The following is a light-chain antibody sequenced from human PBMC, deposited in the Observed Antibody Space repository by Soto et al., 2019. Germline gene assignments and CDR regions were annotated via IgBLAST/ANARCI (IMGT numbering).Light chain of an antibody. Sequence: QSALTQSASVSGSPGQSITISCTGTSSDVGGYNYVSWYQQHPGRAPKLMIHEVTKRPSGVPDRFSGSKSGNTASLTVSGLQAEDEADYYCSSFAGSNIWVFGGGTKVTVL. CDR1: SSDVGGYNY. CDR2: EVT. V-gene: IGLV2-8*01. CDR3: SSFAGSNIWV. J-gene: IGLJ3*02.